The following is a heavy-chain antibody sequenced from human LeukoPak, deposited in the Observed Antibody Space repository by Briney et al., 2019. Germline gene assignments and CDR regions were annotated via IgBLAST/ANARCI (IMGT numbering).Heavy chain of an antibody. J-gene: IGHJ4*02. CDR2: IRYDGTNK. CDR3: AKDKIWGEDYFDY. V-gene: IGHV3-30*02. CDR1: GFTFSNYG. Sequence: GGSLRLSCAASGFTFSNYGMHWVRQAPGKGLEWVAFIRYDGTNKYSADPVKGRFAISRDNSKNTLYLQMNSLRAEDTAVYYCAKDKIWGEDYFDYWGQGTLVTVSS. D-gene: IGHD3-16*01.